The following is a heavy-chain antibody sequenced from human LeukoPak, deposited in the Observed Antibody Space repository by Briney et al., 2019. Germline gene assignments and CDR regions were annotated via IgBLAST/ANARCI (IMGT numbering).Heavy chain of an antibody. CDR1: GFTFSRYV. J-gene: IGHJ4*02. CDR2: IKTKGEGGTV. CDR3: MSDLDN. V-gene: IGHV3-15*01. Sequence: GGSLRLSCEASGFTFSRYVMSWVRQAQGKGLEWVGRIKTKGEGGTVDYAAPVKGRFTISRDDSKNTLYLQMNSLKTEDTAIYYCMSDLDNWGQGTLVTVSS.